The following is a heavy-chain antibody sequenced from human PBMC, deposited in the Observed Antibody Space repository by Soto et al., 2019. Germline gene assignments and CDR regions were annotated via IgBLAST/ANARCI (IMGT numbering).Heavy chain of an antibody. CDR1: GGSVSSGSYY. V-gene: IGHV4-61*01. J-gene: IGHJ6*02. Sequence: SETLSLTCTVSGGSVSSGSYYWSWIRQPPGKGLEWIGYIYYSGSTNYNPSLKSRVTISVDTSKNQFSLKLSSVTAADTAVYYCARFDPPGGPFGVLRNPYYYYYGMDVWGQGTTVTVSS. CDR2: IYYSGST. CDR3: ARFDPPGGPFGVLRNPYYYYYGMDV. D-gene: IGHD3-3*01.